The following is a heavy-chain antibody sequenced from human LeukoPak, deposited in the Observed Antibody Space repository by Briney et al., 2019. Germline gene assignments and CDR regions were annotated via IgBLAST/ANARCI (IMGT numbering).Heavy chain of an antibody. CDR3: ARGPTVAFDI. CDR2: IYYSGST. D-gene: IGHD4-17*01. Sequence: SQTLSLTCTVSGGSISSGDYYWGWLRQPPGTGLEWIGYIYYSGSTYYNPSLKSRVTISVDTSKNQFSLKLSSVTAADTAVYYCARGPTVAFDIWGQGTMVTVSS. V-gene: IGHV4-30-4*01. J-gene: IGHJ3*02. CDR1: GGSISSGDYY.